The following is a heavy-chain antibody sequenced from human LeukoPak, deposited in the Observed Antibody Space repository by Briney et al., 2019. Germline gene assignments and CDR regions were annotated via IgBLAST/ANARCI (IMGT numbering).Heavy chain of an antibody. Sequence: GGSPRLSCTASGFTFGDYAMSWFRQAPGKGLEWVGFIRSEAYGGTTEYAASVKGRFTISRDDSKSIAYLQMNSLKTEDTAVYYCTREEGDCSGGSCYAHSFNWFDPWGQGTLVTVSS. D-gene: IGHD2-15*01. CDR2: IRSEAYGGTT. V-gene: IGHV3-49*03. CDR1: GFTFGDYA. CDR3: TREEGDCSGGSCYAHSFNWFDP. J-gene: IGHJ5*02.